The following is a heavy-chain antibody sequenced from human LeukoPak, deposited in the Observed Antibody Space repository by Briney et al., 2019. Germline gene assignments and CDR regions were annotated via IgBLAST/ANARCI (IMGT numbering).Heavy chain of an antibody. CDR3: AREYDFWSGYYTD. CDR2: IYTSGST. D-gene: IGHD3-3*01. J-gene: IGHJ4*02. Sequence: SETLSLTCTVSGGSVSSYYWSWVRQPAGKGLVWIGRIYTSGSTNYNPSLKSRVTMSVDTSKNQFSLKLSSVTAADTAVYYCAREYDFWSGYYTDWGQGTLVTVSS. CDR1: GGSVSSYY. V-gene: IGHV4-4*07.